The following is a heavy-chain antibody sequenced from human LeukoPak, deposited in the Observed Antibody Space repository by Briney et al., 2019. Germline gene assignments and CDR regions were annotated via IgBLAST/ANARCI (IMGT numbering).Heavy chain of an antibody. J-gene: IGHJ4*02. Sequence: GGSLRLSCAASGFTFSSYAMSWVRQAPGKGLEWVSAISGSGGSTYYADSVKGRYTISRDNSKNTLYLQMNSLRAEDTAVYYCAKDPVPGYSSGWYNYFDHWGQGTLVTVSS. CDR1: GFTFSSYA. V-gene: IGHV3-23*01. D-gene: IGHD6-19*01. CDR3: AKDPVPGYSSGWYNYFDH. CDR2: ISGSGGST.